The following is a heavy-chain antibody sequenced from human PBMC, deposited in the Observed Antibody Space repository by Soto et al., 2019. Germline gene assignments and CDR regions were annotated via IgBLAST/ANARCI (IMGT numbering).Heavy chain of an antibody. V-gene: IGHV3-53*01. CDR1: CFTVSSYY. Sequence: VESLRLSCAASCFTVSSYYMSWVRQAPGKGMEWVSVIYSGGSTYYADSVKGRFTISRDNSKNTLYLQMNSLRAEDTAVYYCARVRGYYDSSGYSGYYFDYWGQGTLVTVSS. J-gene: IGHJ4*02. CDR3: ARVRGYYDSSGYSGYYFDY. D-gene: IGHD3-22*01. CDR2: IYSGGST.